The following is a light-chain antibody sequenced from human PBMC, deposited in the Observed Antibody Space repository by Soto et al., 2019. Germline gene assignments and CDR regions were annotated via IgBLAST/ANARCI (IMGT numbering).Light chain of an antibody. Sequence: EVVLTQSPGTLSLTPGERATLACRASQSIASSYLAWYQQKPGQPPRLLIYGASARATGIPDRFSGSGSGTDFTLSSSRVEPEDFAVYYCQKYSTSPPRYIFGQGTKLEIK. J-gene: IGKJ2*01. CDR1: QSIASSY. CDR2: GAS. V-gene: IGKV3-20*01. CDR3: QKYSTSPPRYI.